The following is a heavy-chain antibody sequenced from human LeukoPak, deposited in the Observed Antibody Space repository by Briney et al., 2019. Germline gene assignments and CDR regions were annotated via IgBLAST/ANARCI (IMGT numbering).Heavy chain of an antibody. D-gene: IGHD4/OR15-4a*01. CDR2: IYSGTT. CDR1: GFTVSSNS. CDR3: ARRAGAYSHPYDY. J-gene: IGHJ4*02. V-gene: IGHV3-53*01. Sequence: PGGSLRLSCTVSGFTVSSNSMSWVRQAPGKGLGRGSFIYSGTTHSPDSVKGRFTISRDNSKNTLYLQMNSLRAEDTAVYYCARRAGAYSHPYDYWGQGTLVTVSS.